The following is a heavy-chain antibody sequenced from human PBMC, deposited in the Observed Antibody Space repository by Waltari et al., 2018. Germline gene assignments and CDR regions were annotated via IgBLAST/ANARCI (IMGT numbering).Heavy chain of an antibody. CDR1: GFTFSNFG. J-gene: IGHJ4*02. V-gene: IGHV3-30*02. Sequence: QVNLVESGGGVVQPGGSLRLSCATSGFTFSNFGMHWVRQAPGKGWGWVALIWFEGSDKFYADSVRGRFTISRDNSARTLYLDMDSLRLDDTAMYYCAKDAFGNTYLDFWGQGTLVTVSS. CDR2: IWFEGSDK. D-gene: IGHD2-2*02. CDR3: AKDAFGNTYLDF.